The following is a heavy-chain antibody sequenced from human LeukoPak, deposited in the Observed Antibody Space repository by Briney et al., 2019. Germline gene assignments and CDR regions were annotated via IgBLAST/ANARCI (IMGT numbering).Heavy chain of an antibody. Sequence: ASVKVSCKASGGTFSSYAISWVRQAPGQGLEWMGWINPNSGGTNYAQKFQGRVTMTRDTSISTAYMELSRLRSDDTAVYYCARIEGYDSSGYYPYDYWGQGTLVTVSS. CDR1: GGTFSSYA. V-gene: IGHV1-2*02. D-gene: IGHD3-22*01. J-gene: IGHJ4*02. CDR3: ARIEGYDSSGYYPYDY. CDR2: INPNSGGT.